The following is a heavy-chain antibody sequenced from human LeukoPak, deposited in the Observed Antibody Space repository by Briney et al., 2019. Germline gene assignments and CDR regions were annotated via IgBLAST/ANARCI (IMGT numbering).Heavy chain of an antibody. J-gene: IGHJ4*02. CDR1: GFTFSNYA. V-gene: IGHV3-23*01. CDR2: ISGSGATT. D-gene: IGHD3-10*01. Sequence: GGSLRLSCAASGFTFSNYAMNWVRQAPGQGLEWVSTISGSGATTYYADSVKGRFTISRDNAKNSLYLQMKSLRDEDTAVYYCARYGSGTSYITNYFDYWGQGTLVTVSS. CDR3: ARYGSGTSYITNYFDY.